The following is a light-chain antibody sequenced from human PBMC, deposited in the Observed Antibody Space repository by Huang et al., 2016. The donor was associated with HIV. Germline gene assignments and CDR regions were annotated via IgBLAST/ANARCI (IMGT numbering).Light chain of an antibody. CDR1: QSVNSNY. V-gene: IGKV3-20*01. CDR3: QQYGRSPYT. CDR2: AAS. J-gene: IGKJ2*01. Sequence: EIVLTQSPGTLSLSPGERATPSCRASQSVNSNYLAWYQQKPDQAPRLLIYAASSRAAGIPDRVSGSGSGTDFTLSISRLEPEDFAVYYCQQYGRSPYTFGQGTKLEIK.